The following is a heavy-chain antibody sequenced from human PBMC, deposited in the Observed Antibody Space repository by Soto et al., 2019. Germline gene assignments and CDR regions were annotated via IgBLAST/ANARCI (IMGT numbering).Heavy chain of an antibody. J-gene: IGHJ5*02. V-gene: IGHV1-58*02. Sequence: ASVKVSCKASGFTFTSSAMQWVRQARGQRLEWIGWIVVGSGNTNYAQKFQERVTITRDMSTSTAYMELSSLRSEDTAVYYCAAKNDYGDYGWFDPWGQGTLVTVSS. D-gene: IGHD4-17*01. CDR2: IVVGSGNT. CDR1: GFTFTSSA. CDR3: AAKNDYGDYGWFDP.